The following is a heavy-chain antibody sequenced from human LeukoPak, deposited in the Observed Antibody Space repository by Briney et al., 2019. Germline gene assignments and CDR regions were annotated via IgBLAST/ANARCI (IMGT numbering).Heavy chain of an antibody. D-gene: IGHD3-22*01. J-gene: IGHJ4*02. CDR3: ARDHPLNYYDSSGYLVCVIDY. CDR2: ISAYNGNT. CDR1: GYTFTGYY. Sequence: ASVKVSCKASGYTFTGYYMHWVRQAPGQGLEWMGWISAYNGNTNYAQKLQGRVTMTTDTSTSTAYMELRSLRSDDTAVYYCARDHPLNYYDSSGYLVCVIDYWGQGTLVTVSS. V-gene: IGHV1-18*04.